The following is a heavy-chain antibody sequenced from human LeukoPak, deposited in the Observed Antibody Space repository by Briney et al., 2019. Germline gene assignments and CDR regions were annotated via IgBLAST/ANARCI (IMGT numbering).Heavy chain of an antibody. Sequence: GASVKVSCKASGFTFTSSAMQWVRQARGQRLEWIGWIVVGSGNTNYAQKFQERVTITRDMSTSTAYMELSSLRSEDTAVYYCAATPRGIAAAGNNWFDPWGQGTLVTVSS. CDR1: GFTFTSSA. CDR2: IVVGSGNT. J-gene: IGHJ5*02. D-gene: IGHD6-13*01. CDR3: AATPRGIAAAGNNWFDP. V-gene: IGHV1-58*02.